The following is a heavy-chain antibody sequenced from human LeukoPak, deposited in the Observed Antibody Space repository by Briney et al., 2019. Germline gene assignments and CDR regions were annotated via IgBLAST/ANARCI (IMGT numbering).Heavy chain of an antibody. V-gene: IGHV4-59*01. D-gene: IGHD2-2*01. CDR1: GGSISSYY. J-gene: IGHJ5*02. Sequence: PSETLSLTCTVSGGSISSYYWSWIRQPPGKGLEWIGYMYYSGGTNYNPSLKSRVTISVDTSKNQFSLKLSSVTAADTAVYYCARVNIVVVPAAIDIDWFDPWGQGTLVTVSS. CDR2: MYYSGGT. CDR3: ARVNIVVVPAAIDIDWFDP.